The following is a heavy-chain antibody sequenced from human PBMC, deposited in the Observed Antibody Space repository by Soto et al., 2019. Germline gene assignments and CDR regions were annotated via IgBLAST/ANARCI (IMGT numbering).Heavy chain of an antibody. Sequence: QVQLVQSGAEVKKPGASVKVSCKASGYTFSSYAFSWVRQAPGQGLEWMGWISAYNGNTNNAKKFEGRGTIATDTCTSTAYMELRSLRSDDTAVYYCARDVTPPDYWGQGTLVTVSS. CDR3: ARDVTPPDY. CDR2: ISAYNGNT. D-gene: IGHD4-4*01. CDR1: GYTFSSYA. J-gene: IGHJ4*02. V-gene: IGHV1-18*01.